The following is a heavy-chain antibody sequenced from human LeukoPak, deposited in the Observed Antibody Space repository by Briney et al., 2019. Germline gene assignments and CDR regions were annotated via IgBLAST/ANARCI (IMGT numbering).Heavy chain of an antibody. Sequence: ASVKVSCKASGGTFSSYAISWVRQAPGQGLEWMGWISVNNGNTHYAQKFKGRVTMTTDTSTSTAYMEVTSLTSDDTAVYYCQRITIFGVIIDFDYWGQGTLVTVSS. V-gene: IGHV1-18*01. CDR1: GGTFSSYA. D-gene: IGHD3-3*01. J-gene: IGHJ4*02. CDR3: QRITIFGVIIDFDY. CDR2: ISVNNGNT.